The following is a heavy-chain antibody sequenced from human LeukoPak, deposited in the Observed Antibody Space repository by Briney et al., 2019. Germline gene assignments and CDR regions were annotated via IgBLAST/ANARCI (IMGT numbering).Heavy chain of an antibody. Sequence: SETLSLTRSVSGGSITTNRWSWIRQPPGRGLEWIGYIHHSGGTDYNPSLKSRLTISIDTSKSQFSLKLTSVTAADTAVYYCAPDWRFCGDEGCVGTWGQGTLITVSS. J-gene: IGHJ4*02. CDR1: GGSITTNR. CDR2: IHHSGGT. D-gene: IGHD2-21*01. V-gene: IGHV4-59*01. CDR3: APDWRFCGDEGCVGT.